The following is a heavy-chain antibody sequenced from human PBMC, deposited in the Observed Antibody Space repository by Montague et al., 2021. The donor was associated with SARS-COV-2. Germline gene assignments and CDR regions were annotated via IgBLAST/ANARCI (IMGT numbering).Heavy chain of an antibody. D-gene: IGHD3-22*01. CDR1: DGSFSDYS. CDR2: INHRGST. V-gene: IGHV4-34*01. J-gene: IGHJ4*02. CDR3: ARGRQHINMVVVVVTGGEYYFDF. Sequence: SETLSLICAVYDGSFSDYSWTWIRQPPGKGLEWIGEINHRGSTNYNPSLKSRVTISVDTSKNQFSLKMTSVTAADTAVYYCARGRQHINMVVVVVTGGEYYFDFWGQGTLVAGSS.